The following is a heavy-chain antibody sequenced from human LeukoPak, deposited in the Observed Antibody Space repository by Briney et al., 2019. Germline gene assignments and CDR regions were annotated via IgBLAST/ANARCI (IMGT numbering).Heavy chain of an antibody. V-gene: IGHV4-4*07. CDR3: ARDLAYCGGDCPFNWFDP. D-gene: IGHD2-21*02. CDR2: IYTSGST. CDR1: GGSISSYY. Sequence: SETLSLTCTVSGGSISSYYWSWIRQPAGKGLEWIGRIYTSGSTNYNPSLKSRVTISVHKSKSQFSLKLSSVTAADTAVYYCARDLAYCGGDCPFNWFDPWGQGTLVTVSS. J-gene: IGHJ5*02.